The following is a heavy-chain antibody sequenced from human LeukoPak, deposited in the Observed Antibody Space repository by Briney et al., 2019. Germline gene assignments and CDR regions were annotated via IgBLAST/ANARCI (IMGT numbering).Heavy chain of an antibody. CDR2: IYYSGST. V-gene: IGHV4-59*01. CDR1: GGSISSYY. CDR3: ARDGQVGLDY. J-gene: IGHJ4*02. Sequence: SETLSLTCTVSGGSISSYYWSWIRQPPGKGLEWIGYIYYSGSTNYNPSLKSRDTISVDTSKNQFSLKLSSVTAADTAVYYCARDGQVGLDYWGQGTLVTVSS.